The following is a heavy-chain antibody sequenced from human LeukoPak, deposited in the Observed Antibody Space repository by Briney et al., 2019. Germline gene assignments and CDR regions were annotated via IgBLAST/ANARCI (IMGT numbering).Heavy chain of an antibody. D-gene: IGHD6-19*01. V-gene: IGHV1-46*01. CDR1: GYTFTSYY. CDR2: INPSGGST. Sequence: AASVTVSCKASGYTFTSYYMHWVRQAPGQGLEWMGIINPSGGSTSYAQKFQGRVTMTRDTSTSTVYMELSSLRSEDTAVYYCAREERLYSSGWGRGPYYYYYYGMDVWGQGTTVTVSS. CDR3: AREERLYSSGWGRGPYYYYYYGMDV. J-gene: IGHJ6*02.